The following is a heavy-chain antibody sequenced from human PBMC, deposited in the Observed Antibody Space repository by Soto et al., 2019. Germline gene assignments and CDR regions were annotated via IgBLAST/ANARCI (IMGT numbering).Heavy chain of an antibody. CDR2: IDPSDSYT. Sequence: GESLKISCTGSGYGFTGYWISWVRQVPGKGLEWMGKIDPSDSYTNYSPSFQGHVTISTDKSISSVYLKWNSLRATDSAMYYCARYSTTNKHEFWGQGTLVTVSS. D-gene: IGHD4-17*01. V-gene: IGHV5-10-1*01. J-gene: IGHJ4*02. CDR3: ARYSTTNKHEF. CDR1: GYGFTGYW.